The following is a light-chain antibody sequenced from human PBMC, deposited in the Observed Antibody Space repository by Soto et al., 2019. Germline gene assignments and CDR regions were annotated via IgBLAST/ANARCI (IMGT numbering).Light chain of an antibody. CDR1: QDISNY. CDR3: QKYYSLPFT. V-gene: IGKV1-27*01. CDR2: SAS. Sequence: DIQMTQSPSSLSASVGDSVTITCRASQDISNYLAWFQQRPGKPPKLLIYSASTLESGVPSRFSGGRSGTDFTLSISSLQPEDVATFYCQKYYSLPFTFGPGTKVDIK. J-gene: IGKJ3*01.